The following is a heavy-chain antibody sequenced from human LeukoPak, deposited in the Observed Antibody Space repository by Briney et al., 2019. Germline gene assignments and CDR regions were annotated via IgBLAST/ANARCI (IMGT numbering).Heavy chain of an antibody. J-gene: IGHJ4*02. CDR2: IYPGDSDT. CDR1: GYSFTSYW. Sequence: GDSLKICCTGSGYSFTSYWIGWVRQMGGKGLEWMGIIYPGDSDTRYSPSFQGQVTISADKSISTAYLQWRSLKASDTAMYYCARRDGYIIGFDYWGQGTLVTVSS. D-gene: IGHD5-24*01. V-gene: IGHV5-51*01. CDR3: ARRDGYIIGFDY.